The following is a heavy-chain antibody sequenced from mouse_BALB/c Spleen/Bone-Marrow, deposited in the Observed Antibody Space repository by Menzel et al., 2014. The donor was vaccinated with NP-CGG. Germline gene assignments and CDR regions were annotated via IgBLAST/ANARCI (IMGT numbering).Heavy chain of an antibody. J-gene: IGHJ2*01. CDR3: ARESLIVSVAATGFDY. CDR2: IYPGSGIS. V-gene: IGHV1-84*02. CDR1: CYTFFEYY. D-gene: IGHD1-1*01. Sequence: LVESGAELVTHGAYVEISCKASCYTFFEYYLNWVKPTRGQGLAWIGWIYPGSGISGFNEKGKGKATLTVDTSSSTAYMQSSSLTSEDTTVYLCARESLIVSVAATGFDYWGLGTTLTGSS.